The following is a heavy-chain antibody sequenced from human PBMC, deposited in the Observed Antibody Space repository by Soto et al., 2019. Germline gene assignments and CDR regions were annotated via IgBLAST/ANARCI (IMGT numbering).Heavy chain of an antibody. Sequence: GGSLRLSCAASGFTFSSYGMHWVRQAPGKGLEWVAVISYDGSNKYYADSVKGRFTISRDNSKNTPYLQMNSLRAEDTAVYYCAKDRPELELNYYGMDVWGQGTTVTVSS. CDR3: AKDRPELELNYYGMDV. D-gene: IGHD1-7*01. CDR2: ISYDGSNK. V-gene: IGHV3-30*18. CDR1: GFTFSSYG. J-gene: IGHJ6*02.